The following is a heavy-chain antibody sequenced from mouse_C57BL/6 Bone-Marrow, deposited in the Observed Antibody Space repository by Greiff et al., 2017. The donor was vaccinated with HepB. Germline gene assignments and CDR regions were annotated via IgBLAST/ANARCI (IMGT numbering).Heavy chain of an antibody. CDR2: IYPGDGDT. D-gene: IGHD2-2*01. V-gene: IGHV1-82*01. CDR1: GYAFSSSW. J-gene: IGHJ3*01. CDR3: ARGGGYPVAY. Sequence: VQLQQSGPELVKPGASVKISCKASGYAFSSSWMNWVKQRPGKGLEWIGRIYPGDGDTNYNGKFKGKATLTADKSSSTAYMQLSSLTSEDSAVYFCARGGGYPVAYWGQGTLVTVSA.